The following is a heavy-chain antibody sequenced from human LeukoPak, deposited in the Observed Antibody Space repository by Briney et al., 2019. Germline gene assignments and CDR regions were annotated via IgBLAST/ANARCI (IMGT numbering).Heavy chain of an antibody. Sequence: SETLSLTCAVYGGSFSGYYWSWIRQPAGKGLEWIGRIYTSGSTNYNPSLKSRVTMSVDTSKNQFSLKLSSVTAADTAVYYCAREPAARYYFDYWGQGTLVTVSS. D-gene: IGHD2-2*01. CDR1: GGSFSGYY. CDR3: AREPAARYYFDY. V-gene: IGHV4-4*07. J-gene: IGHJ4*02. CDR2: IYTSGST.